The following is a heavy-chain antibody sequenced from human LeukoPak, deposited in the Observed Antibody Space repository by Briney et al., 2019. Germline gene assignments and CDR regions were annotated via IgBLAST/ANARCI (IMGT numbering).Heavy chain of an antibody. V-gene: IGHV3-30*18. J-gene: IGHJ6*02. CDR3: AEDRTNMDV. CDR1: GFTFSSYG. CDR2: ISYDGSNK. Sequence: GRSLRLSCAASGFTFSSYGMHWVRQAPGKGLEWVAVISYDGSNKYYADSVKGRFTISRDNSKNTLYLQMNSLRAEDTAVYYCAEDRTNMDVWGQGTTVTVSS.